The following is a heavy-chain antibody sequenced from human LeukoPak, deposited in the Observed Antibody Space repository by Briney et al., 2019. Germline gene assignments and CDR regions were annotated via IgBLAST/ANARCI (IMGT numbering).Heavy chain of an antibody. CDR3: ARPTYGDYGMDV. D-gene: IGHD4-17*01. CDR2: ISSSSSTI. V-gene: IGHV3-48*02. J-gene: IGHJ6*02. Sequence: GGSLRLSRAASGFTFSSYSMNWVRQAPGKGLEWVSYISSSSSTIYYTDSVKGRFTISRDNAKNSLYLQMNSLRDEDTAVYYCARPTYGDYGMDVWGQGTTVTVSS. CDR1: GFTFSSYS.